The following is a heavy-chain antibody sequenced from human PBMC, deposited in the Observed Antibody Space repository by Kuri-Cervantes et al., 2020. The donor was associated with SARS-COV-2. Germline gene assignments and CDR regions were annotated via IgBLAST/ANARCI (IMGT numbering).Heavy chain of an antibody. CDR1: GYIFTRYA. Sequence: ASVTVSCKASGYIFTRYAINWVRQAPGQGLEWMGLINTSTGKPTYAQGFTGRFVFSLDTSVSPAYLRISSLKAEDTAVYYCSSFDYDSIEGYFDYWGQGTLVTVSS. CDR3: SSFDYDSIEGYFDY. CDR2: INTSTGKP. V-gene: IGHV7-4-1*02. J-gene: IGHJ4*02. D-gene: IGHD3-22*01.